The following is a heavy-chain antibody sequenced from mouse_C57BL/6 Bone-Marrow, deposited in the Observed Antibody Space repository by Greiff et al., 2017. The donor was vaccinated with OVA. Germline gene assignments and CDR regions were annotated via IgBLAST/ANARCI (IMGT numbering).Heavy chain of an antibody. CDR1: GFTFSDFY. CDR2: SRNKANDYTT. Sequence: DVMLVESGGGLVQSGRSLRLSCATSGFTFSDFYMEWVRQAPGKGLEWIAASRNKANDYTTEYSASVKGRFIVSRDTSQSILYLQMNAMRAEDTAIYYCARDYYYPGDYWGQGTSVTVSS. V-gene: IGHV7-1*01. J-gene: IGHJ4*01. CDR3: ARDYYYPGDY. D-gene: IGHD1-1*01.